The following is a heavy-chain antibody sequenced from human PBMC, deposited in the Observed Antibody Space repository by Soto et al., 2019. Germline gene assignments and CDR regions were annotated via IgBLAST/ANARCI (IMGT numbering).Heavy chain of an antibody. D-gene: IGHD6-19*01. Sequence: EVQLVESGGGLVKPGGSLRLSCAASGFTFSDAWMSWVRQAPGKGLEWVGLIKKKTDGGTTEYAAPVKGRFTISRDDSKNTLYLQMSGLKPENTAVYYCRTQWLDWGQGPLVTVSS. V-gene: IGHV3-15*01. CDR2: IKKKTDGGTT. CDR1: GFTFSDAW. J-gene: IGHJ4*02. CDR3: RTQWLD.